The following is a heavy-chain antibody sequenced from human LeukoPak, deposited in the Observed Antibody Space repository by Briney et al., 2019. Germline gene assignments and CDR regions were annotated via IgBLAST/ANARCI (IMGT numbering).Heavy chain of an antibody. CDR2: INQDGSEK. CDR1: GFTFSTYW. Sequence: GGSLRLSCAASGFTFSTYWMTWVRQAPGKGLEWVANINQDGSEKHYVDSVKGRFTISRDNAKNSSYLQMNSLRAEDTAVYYCARDNVRKDDCWGQGTLVTVSS. J-gene: IGHJ4*02. V-gene: IGHV3-7*01. D-gene: IGHD2-8*01. CDR3: ARDNVRKDDC.